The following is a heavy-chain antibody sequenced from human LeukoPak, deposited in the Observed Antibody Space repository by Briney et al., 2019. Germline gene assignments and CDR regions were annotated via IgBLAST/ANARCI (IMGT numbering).Heavy chain of an antibody. J-gene: IGHJ4*02. Sequence: PSQTLSLTCTVSGGSISSGDYYWSWIRQPLGKGLEWIGYIYYSGSTYYNPSLKSRVTISVDTSKNQFSLKLSSVTAADTAVYYCARSDYGDPNPFDYWGQGTLVTVSS. D-gene: IGHD4-17*01. CDR2: IYYSGST. V-gene: IGHV4-30-4*01. CDR1: GGSISSGDYY. CDR3: ARSDYGDPNPFDY.